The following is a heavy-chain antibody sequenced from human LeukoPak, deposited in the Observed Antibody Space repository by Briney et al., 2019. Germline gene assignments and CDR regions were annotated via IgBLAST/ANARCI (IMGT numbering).Heavy chain of an antibody. J-gene: IGHJ4*02. CDR3: AGDYGDYGGFDY. CDR2: IIPIFGTA. CDR1: GGTFSSYA. D-gene: IGHD4-17*01. Sequence: SVKVSCKASGGTFSSYAISWVRQAPGQGLEWMGGIIPIFGTANYTQKFQGRVTITADESTSTAYMELSSLRSEDTAVYYCAGDYGDYGGFDYWGQGTLVTVSS. V-gene: IGHV1-69*01.